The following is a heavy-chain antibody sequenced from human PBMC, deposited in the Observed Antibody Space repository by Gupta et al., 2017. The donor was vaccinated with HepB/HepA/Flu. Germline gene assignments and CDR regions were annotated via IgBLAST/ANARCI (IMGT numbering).Heavy chain of an antibody. V-gene: IGHV1-69*01. CDR1: GGPFISYA. Sequence: QVQLVQSGAEVKKPGSSVKVSCKASGGPFISYAISWVRQAPGQGLEWMGGIIPIFGTANYAQKCQGRVTITADESSSTAYMELSSLRSEDTAIYYCARHLCLGTNIDARYYFMDVWGKGTTVIGSS. J-gene: IGHJ6*03. CDR2: IIPIFGTA. D-gene: IGHD1-7*01. CDR3: ARHLCLGTNIDARYYFMDV.